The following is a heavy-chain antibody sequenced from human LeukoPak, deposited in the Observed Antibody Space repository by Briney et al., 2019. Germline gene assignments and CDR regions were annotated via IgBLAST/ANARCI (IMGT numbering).Heavy chain of an antibody. J-gene: IGHJ6*02. Sequence: PGGSLRLSRAASGFTFSSYGMHWVRQAPGTGLEWVAVISYDGSNKYYADSVKGRFTISRDNSKNTLYLQMNSLRAEDTAVYYCAKDGTVVVPAATLYYYYYGMDVWGQGTTVTVSS. CDR1: GFTFSSYG. D-gene: IGHD2-2*01. V-gene: IGHV3-30*18. CDR3: AKDGTVVVPAATLYYYYYGMDV. CDR2: ISYDGSNK.